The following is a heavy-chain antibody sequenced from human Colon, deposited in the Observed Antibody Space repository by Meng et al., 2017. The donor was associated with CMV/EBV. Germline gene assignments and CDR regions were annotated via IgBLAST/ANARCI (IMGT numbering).Heavy chain of an antibody. CDR3: ARGRGGDYLTPPDY. Sequence: SGGTFNTFSVSWVRQAPGQGLEWMGGVNPLFGTAYKAQKFQGRVAMTTDESTSTAYMDLSSLTSEDTAIYYCARGRGGDYLTPPDYWGQGTLVTVSS. CDR2: VNPLFGTA. V-gene: IGHV1-69*05. D-gene: IGHD4-17*01. CDR1: GGTFNTFS. J-gene: IGHJ4*02.